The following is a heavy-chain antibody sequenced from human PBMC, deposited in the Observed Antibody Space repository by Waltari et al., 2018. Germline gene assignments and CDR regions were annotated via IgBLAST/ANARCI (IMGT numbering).Heavy chain of an antibody. CDR3: AREGSHLTTVNDY. CDR1: GYTFSAHH. D-gene: IGHD4-4*01. V-gene: IGHV1-2*02. J-gene: IGHJ4*02. CDR2: INPRNGET. Sequence: LVQSGAEVKKPGDSVRVSCKTSGYTFSAHHIHWVRQAPGQGLEWMGWINPRNGETKYTQKFHGRVTMTRDTSIKTAYMELSSLIFDDTAVYYCAREGSHLTTVNDYWGQGTLVIVSS.